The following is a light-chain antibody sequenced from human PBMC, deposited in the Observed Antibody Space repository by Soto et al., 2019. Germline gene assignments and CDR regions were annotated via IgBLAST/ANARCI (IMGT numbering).Light chain of an antibody. J-gene: IGKJ1*01. CDR3: QQSFGPPWT. CDR1: QRLLNSYGYNY. V-gene: IGKV2-28*01. Sequence: DLVMTQSPLPLPVAPGEPASISCRASQRLLNSYGYNYLDWYLQKPGQSPQLLIYLGSNRASGVPDRFSGSGSGTDFTLTISSLQAEDVAVYYCQQSFGPPWTFGQGTKVDIK. CDR2: LGS.